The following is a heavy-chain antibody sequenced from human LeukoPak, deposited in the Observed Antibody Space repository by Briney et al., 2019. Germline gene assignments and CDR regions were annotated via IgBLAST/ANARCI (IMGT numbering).Heavy chain of an antibody. V-gene: IGHV2-70*11. D-gene: IGHD6-19*01. CDR3: ARTLAVAGQVDY. J-gene: IGHJ4*02. CDR1: GFSLSTSGMC. Sequence: SGPTLVNPTQALTLTFTFSGFSLSTSGMCVSWIRQPPGKALEWLARIDWDDDKYYSTSLKTRLTISKDTSKNQVVLTMTNMDPVDTATYYCARTLAVAGQVDYWGQGTLVTVSS. CDR2: IDWDDDK.